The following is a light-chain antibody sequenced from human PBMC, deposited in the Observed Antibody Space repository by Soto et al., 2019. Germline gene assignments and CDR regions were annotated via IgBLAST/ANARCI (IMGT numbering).Light chain of an antibody. CDR1: QGISSW. CDR2: ASS. CDR3: QKANSFPRT. Sequence: DIQMTQSPSSVSASVGDTVTITGRASQGISSWLAWYQQQPGKAPNLLIDASSSLQNAVPSKFSGSRSGTDFSLTIGSLQPEGFATDYCQKANSFPRTFGPGTKVDIK. V-gene: IGKV1-12*01. J-gene: IGKJ3*01.